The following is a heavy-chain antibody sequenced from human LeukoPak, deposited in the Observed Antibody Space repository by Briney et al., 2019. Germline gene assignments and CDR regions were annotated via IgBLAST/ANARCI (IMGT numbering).Heavy chain of an antibody. CDR3: ARPGIAAAGTSAFPDYYFDY. Sequence: PGGSLRLSCAASGFTFSGYAMSWVRQAPGKGLEWVSAISGSGGSTYYADSVKGRFAISRDTSKNTLYLQMNSLRAEDTAVYYCARPGIAAAGTSAFPDYYFDYWGQGTLVTVSS. V-gene: IGHV3-23*01. D-gene: IGHD6-13*01. CDR1: GFTFSGYA. J-gene: IGHJ4*02. CDR2: ISGSGGST.